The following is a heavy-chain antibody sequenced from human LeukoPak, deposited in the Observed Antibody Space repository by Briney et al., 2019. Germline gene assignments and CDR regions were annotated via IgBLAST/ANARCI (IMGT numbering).Heavy chain of an antibody. CDR1: GGSISSSSYY. Sequence: SETLSLTCTVSGGSISSSSYYWGWIRQPPGKGLEWIGCIYYSGSTYYNPSLKSRVTISVDTSKNQFSLKLSSVTAADTAVYYCAVSGSPLDAFDIWGQGTMVTVSS. D-gene: IGHD1-26*01. V-gene: IGHV4-39*01. J-gene: IGHJ3*02. CDR3: AVSGSPLDAFDI. CDR2: IYYSGST.